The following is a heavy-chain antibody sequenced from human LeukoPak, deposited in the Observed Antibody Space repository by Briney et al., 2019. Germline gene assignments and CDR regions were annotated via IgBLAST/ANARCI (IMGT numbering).Heavy chain of an antibody. CDR2: FDPEDGET. D-gene: IGHD4-17*01. J-gene: IGHJ4*02. Sequence: ASVKVSCKVTGYTLTELSMHWVRQAPGKGLEWMGGFDPEDGETIYAQKFQGRVTMTEDTSTDTAYMELSSLRSEDTAVYYCARGGTTVTTDPYDYWGQGTLVTVSS. CDR3: ARGGTTVTTDPYDY. CDR1: GYTLTELS. V-gene: IGHV1-24*01.